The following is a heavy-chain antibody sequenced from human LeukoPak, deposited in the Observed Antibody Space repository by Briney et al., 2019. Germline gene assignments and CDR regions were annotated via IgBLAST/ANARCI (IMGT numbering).Heavy chain of an antibody. D-gene: IGHD1-26*01. CDR3: ARTRGGSYVNDY. Sequence: SETLSLTCTVSGGSISSSGYYWGWIRQPPGKGLEWIGSIFYSGSTYYNPSLKSRVTISVDTSKNQFSLKLKSVTAADTAVYYCARTRGGSYVNDYWGQGTLVSVSS. J-gene: IGHJ4*02. V-gene: IGHV4-39*07. CDR1: GGSISSSGYY. CDR2: IFYSGST.